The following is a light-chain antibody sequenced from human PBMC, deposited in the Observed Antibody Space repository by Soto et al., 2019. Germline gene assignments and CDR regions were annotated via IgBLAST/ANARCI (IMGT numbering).Light chain of an antibody. CDR3: ISYASRDTLLWV. CDR2: EVN. V-gene: IGLV2-14*02. J-gene: IGLJ3*02. CDR1: SSDVGSYNL. Sequence: QSALTQPASVSGSPGQSITISCTGTSSDVGSYNLVSWYQQHPGKAPKLLIYEVNNRPSGISNRFSGSKSGNTASLTISGLQAEDEADYYCISYASRDTLLWVFGGGTKVTVL.